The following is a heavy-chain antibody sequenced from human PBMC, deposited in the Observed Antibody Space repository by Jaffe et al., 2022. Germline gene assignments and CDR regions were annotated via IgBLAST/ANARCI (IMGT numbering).Heavy chain of an antibody. J-gene: IGHJ6*03. Sequence: EVQLVESGGGLVQPGGSLRLSCAASGFTFSSYWMHWVRQAPGKGLVWVSRINSDGSSTSYADSVKGRFTISRDNAKNTLYLQMNSLRAEDTAVYYCAREKKDFWSGYYASAYYMDVWGKGTTVTVSS. CDR3: AREKKDFWSGYYASAYYMDV. D-gene: IGHD3-3*01. CDR2: INSDGSST. CDR1: GFTFSSYW. V-gene: IGHV3-74*01.